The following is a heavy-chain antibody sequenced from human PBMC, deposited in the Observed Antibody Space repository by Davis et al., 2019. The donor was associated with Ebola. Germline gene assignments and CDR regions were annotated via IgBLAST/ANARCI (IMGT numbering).Heavy chain of an antibody. V-gene: IGHV1-46*01. D-gene: IGHD3-22*01. CDR2: INPSGGST. CDR3: ARGGITMLVVPRDYYYGMDV. Sequence: AASVKVSCKASGYTFTSYYMHWVRQAPGQGLEWMGIINPSGGSTSYAQKFQGRVTMTRDTSITTAYMELSRLRSDDTAVYFCARGGITMLVVPRDYYYGMDVWGQGTTVTVSS. CDR1: GYTFTSYY. J-gene: IGHJ6*02.